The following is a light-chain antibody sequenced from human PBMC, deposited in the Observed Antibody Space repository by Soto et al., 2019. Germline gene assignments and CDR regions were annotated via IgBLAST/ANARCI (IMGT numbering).Light chain of an antibody. CDR3: QQYDDFRALT. CDR1: EAIATY. CDR2: EAS. Sequence: DIQMTQSPSSLSASVGDRVTITCQASEAIATYLNWYQQKPGKAPKLLIHEASILETGVPSRFXGRRSGADFSFTISSLQPEDFGTYYCQQYDDFRALTFGGGTKVEIK. J-gene: IGKJ4*01. V-gene: IGKV1-33*01.